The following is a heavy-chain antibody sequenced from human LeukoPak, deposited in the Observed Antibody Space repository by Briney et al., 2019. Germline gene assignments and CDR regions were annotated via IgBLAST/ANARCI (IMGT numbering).Heavy chain of an antibody. V-gene: IGHV1-69*06. CDR3: ASDTIDYDILTGFYGMDV. J-gene: IGHJ6*04. Sequence: ASVKVSCKASGGTFSSYAISWVRQAPGQGLEWMGGIIPIFGTANYAQKFQGRVTITADKSTSTAYMELSSLRSEDTAVYCCASDTIDYDILTGFYGMDVWGKGTTVTVSS. CDR2: IIPIFGTA. D-gene: IGHD3-9*01. CDR1: GGTFSSYA.